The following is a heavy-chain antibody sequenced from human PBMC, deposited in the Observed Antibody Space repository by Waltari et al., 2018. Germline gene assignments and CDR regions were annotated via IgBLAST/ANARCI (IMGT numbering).Heavy chain of an antibody. CDR1: GFTFSYAW. J-gene: IGHJ4*02. D-gene: IGHD1-1*01. Sequence: EVHLEESGGALVKPGGSLRLSCAASGFTFSYAWMSWVRQAPGKGLVRFGHVKSESDSGTTNYAAPVKGRFTISRDDSKNKLYLQMSSLKTEDTAVYYCTTGGWFNWDRYYFDYWGRGTLVTVSS. CDR3: TTGGWFNWDRYYFDY. V-gene: IGHV3-15*02. CDR2: VKSESDSGTT.